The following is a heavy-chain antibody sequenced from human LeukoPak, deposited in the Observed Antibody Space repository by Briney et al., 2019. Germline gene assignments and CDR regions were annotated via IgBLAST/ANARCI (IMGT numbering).Heavy chain of an antibody. CDR2: ISYDGSNK. V-gene: IGHV3-30-3*01. Sequence: PGGSLRLFCAASGFTFSSYAMHWVRQAPGKGLEWVAVISYDGSNKYYADSVKGRFTISRDNSKNTLYLQMNSVRAEDTAVYYCARDTGLLLNYYYGMDVWGQGTTVTVSS. CDR1: GFTFSSYA. J-gene: IGHJ6*02. D-gene: IGHD3-22*01. CDR3: ARDTGLLLNYYYGMDV.